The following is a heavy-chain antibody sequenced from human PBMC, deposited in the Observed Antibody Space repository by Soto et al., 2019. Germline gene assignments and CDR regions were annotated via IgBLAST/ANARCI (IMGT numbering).Heavy chain of an antibody. V-gene: IGHV4-30-4*01. Sequence: QVQLQESGPGLVKPSQTLSLTCTVSGGSISSGDYYWSWIRQPPGKGLEWIGYIYYSGSPYYTPSLKSRVTISVDTSKNQFSLKLSSVTAADTAVYYCARERPDGARLDPWGQGTLVTVSS. CDR3: ARERPDGARLDP. CDR1: GGSISSGDYY. J-gene: IGHJ5*02. D-gene: IGHD6-6*01. CDR2: IYYSGSP.